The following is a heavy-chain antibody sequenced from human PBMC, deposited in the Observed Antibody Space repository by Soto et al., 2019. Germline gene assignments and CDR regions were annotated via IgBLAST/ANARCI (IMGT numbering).Heavy chain of an antibody. J-gene: IGHJ4*02. V-gene: IGHV1-69*13. Sequence: SVKVSCKASGGTFSSYAISWVRQAPGQGLEWMGGIIPIFGTANYAQKFQGRVTITADESTSTAYMELSSLRSEDTAVYYCASAVYYHDSSGYYTLDYWGQGTLVTVSS. CDR1: GGTFSSYA. CDR3: ASAVYYHDSSGYYTLDY. D-gene: IGHD3-22*01. CDR2: IIPIFGTA.